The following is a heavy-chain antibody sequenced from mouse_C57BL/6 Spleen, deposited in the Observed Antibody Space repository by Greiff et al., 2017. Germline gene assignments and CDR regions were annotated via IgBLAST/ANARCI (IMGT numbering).Heavy chain of an antibody. CDR1: GYAFTNYL. CDR3: ARDYYGSRGAY. Sequence: QVQLQQSGAELVRPGTSVKVSCKASGYAFTNYLIEWVKQRPGQGLEWIGVINPGSGGTNYNEKFKGKATLTADKYSSTAYMQLSSLTSEDSAVYFCARDYYGSRGAYWGQGTLVTVSA. V-gene: IGHV1-54*01. D-gene: IGHD1-1*01. J-gene: IGHJ3*01. CDR2: INPGSGGT.